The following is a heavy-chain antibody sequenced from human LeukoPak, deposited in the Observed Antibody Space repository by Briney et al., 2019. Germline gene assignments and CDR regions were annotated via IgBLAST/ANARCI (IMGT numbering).Heavy chain of an antibody. V-gene: IGHV3-33*01. D-gene: IGHD2-8*01. CDR1: GFSFSTCA. CDR2: IWSDGTNE. Sequence: GRSLRLSCVASGFSFSTCAIHWVRQAPGKGLEWVAIIWSDGTNEKYANSVKGRFTISRDNSKNTLYLQMNSLRAEDTAVYYCARGILMVYVTYWYFDLWGRGTLVTVSS. J-gene: IGHJ2*01. CDR3: ARGILMVYVTYWYFDL.